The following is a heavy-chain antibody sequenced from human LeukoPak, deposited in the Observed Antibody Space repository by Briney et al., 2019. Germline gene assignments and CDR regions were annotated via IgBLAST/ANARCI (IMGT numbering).Heavy chain of an antibody. D-gene: IGHD3-22*01. J-gene: IGHJ4*02. V-gene: IGHV3-66*04. Sequence: GGSLGLSCAASGFTVSSNYMSWVRQAPGKGLEWVSVIYSGGSTYYADSVKGRFTISRDNSKNTLYLQMNSLRAEDTAVYYCAKLVRPLFSYYDSSGYPDYWGQGTLVTVSS. CDR1: GFTVSSNY. CDR3: AKLVRPLFSYYDSSGYPDY. CDR2: IYSGGST.